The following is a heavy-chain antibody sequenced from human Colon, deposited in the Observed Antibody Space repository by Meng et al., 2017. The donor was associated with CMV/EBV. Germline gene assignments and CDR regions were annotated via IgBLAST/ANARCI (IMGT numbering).Heavy chain of an antibody. CDR1: GFRFNNDV. V-gene: IGHV3-23*01. Sequence: EEQVLESGGDLVQPGGSLRLSCAVSGFRFNNDVMTWVLQAPGKGLEWVATISGNGASAYYADSVKGRFTISRDNSKNMVYLQMKTLRDEDTAVYYCAKGFYWGQGTLVTVSS. J-gene: IGHJ4*02. CDR2: ISGNGASA. CDR3: AKGFY.